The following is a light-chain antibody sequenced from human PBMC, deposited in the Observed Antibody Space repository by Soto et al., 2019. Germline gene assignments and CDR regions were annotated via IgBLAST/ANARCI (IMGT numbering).Light chain of an antibody. V-gene: IGKV3-20*01. Sequence: EIVLTQPPATLSLSPGERATLSCRASQSVGTYLAWYQQKPGQSPRLLMFDASTRAYGIPDRFSGSGSGTDFSLTISRLEPEDFAVYYCQQYAGSLYTFAQGTKVDIK. CDR2: DAS. CDR1: QSVGTY. CDR3: QQYAGSLYT. J-gene: IGKJ2*01.